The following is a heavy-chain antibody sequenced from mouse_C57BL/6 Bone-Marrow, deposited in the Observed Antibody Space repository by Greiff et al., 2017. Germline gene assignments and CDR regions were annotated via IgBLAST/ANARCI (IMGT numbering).Heavy chain of an antibody. D-gene: IGHD2-3*01. Sequence: VQLQQSGAELVRPGASVTLSCKASGYTFTDYEMHWVKQTPVHGLEWIGAIDPETGGTAYNQKFKGKAILTADKSSSTAYMELRSLTSEDSAVXYCTFDDGYLYYLDYWGQGTTLTVSS. CDR1: GYTFTDYE. CDR3: TFDDGYLYYLDY. V-gene: IGHV1-15*01. CDR2: IDPETGGT. J-gene: IGHJ2*01.